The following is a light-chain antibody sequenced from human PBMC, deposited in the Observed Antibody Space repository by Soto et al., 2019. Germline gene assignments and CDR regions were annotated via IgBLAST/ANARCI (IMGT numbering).Light chain of an antibody. CDR1: QSVSSIY. CDR2: GVS. V-gene: IGKV3-20*01. CDR3: EQYGSSPRT. J-gene: IGKJ1*01. Sequence: EIVLTQSPGILSLSPGERAPLSCRARQSVSSIYFAWYQQKRGQAPRLLIYGVSSRATGIPDRFSGSGSGTDFTLTISRLEPEDSAVYYCEQYGSSPRTFGQGTKVDIK.